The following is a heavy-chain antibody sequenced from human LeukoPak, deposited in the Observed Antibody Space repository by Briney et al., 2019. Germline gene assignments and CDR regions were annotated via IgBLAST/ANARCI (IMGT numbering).Heavy chain of an antibody. Sequence: PGGSLRLSCAASGFTFSSYAMSWVRQAPGKGLEWVSAISGSGGSTYYADSVKGRFTISRDNSKNTLYLQMNSLRAEDTAVYYCAKLWVACSSTSCPYYFDYWGQGTLVTVSS. D-gene: IGHD2-2*01. V-gene: IGHV3-23*01. CDR3: AKLWVACSSTSCPYYFDY. CDR2: ISGSGGST. J-gene: IGHJ4*02. CDR1: GFTFSSYA.